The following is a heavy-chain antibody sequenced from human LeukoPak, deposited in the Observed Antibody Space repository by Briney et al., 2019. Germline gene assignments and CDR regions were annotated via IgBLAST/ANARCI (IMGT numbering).Heavy chain of an antibody. CDR2: ISAYNGNT. D-gene: IGHD4-17*01. J-gene: IGHJ4*02. Sequence: ASVKVSCKASGYTFTGYYMHWVRQAPGQGLEWMGWISAYNGNTNYAQKLQGRVTMTTDTSTSTAYMELRSLRSDDTAVYYCARVSDYGDHLDYWGQGTLVTVSS. V-gene: IGHV1-18*04. CDR3: ARVSDYGDHLDY. CDR1: GYTFTGYY.